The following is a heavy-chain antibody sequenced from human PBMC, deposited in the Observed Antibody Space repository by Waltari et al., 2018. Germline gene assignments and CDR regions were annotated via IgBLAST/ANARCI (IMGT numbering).Heavy chain of an antibody. Sequence: QVQLVQSGAEVKKPGSSVKVSCKASGGTFSSYAISWVRQAPGQGLEWMGWIIPIFGTANYAQKFQGRVTITADESTSTAYMELSSLRSEDTAVYYCARVGGYDRISYYYYMDVWGKGTTVTISS. CDR2: IIPIFGTA. J-gene: IGHJ6*03. V-gene: IGHV1-69*12. CDR1: GGTFSSYA. D-gene: IGHD3-22*01. CDR3: ARVGGYDRISYYYYMDV.